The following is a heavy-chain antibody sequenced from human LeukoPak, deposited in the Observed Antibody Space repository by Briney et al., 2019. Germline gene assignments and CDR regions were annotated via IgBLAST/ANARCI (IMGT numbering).Heavy chain of an antibody. CDR3: AKDIGSGANYYYYYMDV. D-gene: IGHD3-10*01. CDR2: ISWDSGST. V-gene: IGHV3-9*01. J-gene: IGHJ6*03. Sequence: PGRSLRLSRAASGFTFDDYAMHCVRQAPGKGLEWVSGISWDSGSTGYADSVKGRFTISRDNAKNSLYLQMNSLRAEDTALYYCAKDIGSGANYYYYYMDVWGKGTMVTVSS. CDR1: GFTFDDYA.